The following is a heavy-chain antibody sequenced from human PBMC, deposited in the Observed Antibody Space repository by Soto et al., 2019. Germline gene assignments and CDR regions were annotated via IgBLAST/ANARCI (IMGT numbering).Heavy chain of an antibody. CDR1: GFTYDDYA. Sequence: GGSLRLSCAASGFTYDDYAMHWVRQAPGKGLEWVSGISWNSGSIGYADSVKGRFTISRDNAKNSLYLQMNSLRAEDTALYYCAKDDIVVAGTHSYYYYYMDVWGKGTTVTVSS. V-gene: IGHV3-9*01. J-gene: IGHJ6*03. CDR2: ISWNSGSI. CDR3: AKDDIVVAGTHSYYYYYMDV. D-gene: IGHD6-19*01.